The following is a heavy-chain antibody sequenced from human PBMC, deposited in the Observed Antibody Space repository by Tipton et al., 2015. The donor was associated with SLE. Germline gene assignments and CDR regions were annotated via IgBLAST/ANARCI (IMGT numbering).Heavy chain of an antibody. CDR1: GGSISSSSYY. V-gene: IGHV4-39*07. J-gene: IGHJ4*02. Sequence: LRLSCTVSGGSISSSSYYWGWIRQPPGKGLEWIGSIYYSGSTYYNPSLKSRVTISVDTSKNQFSLKLSSVTAADTAVYYCARGGIELVWIYYFDYWGQGTLVTVSS. CDR3: ARGGIELVWIYYFDY. CDR2: IYYSGST. D-gene: IGHD1-1*01.